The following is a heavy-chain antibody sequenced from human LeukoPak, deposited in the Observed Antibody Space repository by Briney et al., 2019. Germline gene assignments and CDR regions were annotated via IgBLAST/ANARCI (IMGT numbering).Heavy chain of an antibody. CDR3: AKDLRSTTYSYGAFDI. CDR1: GFIFSSYA. Sequence: PGGSLRLSRAASGFIFSSYAMSWVRQAPGKGLEWVSAIGGSGGSTYYADSVKGRFTISRDNSKNTLFLQMNSLRAEDTAVYYCAKDLRSTTYSYGAFDIWGQGTVVTVSS. D-gene: IGHD2/OR15-2a*01. V-gene: IGHV3-23*01. CDR2: IGGSGGST. J-gene: IGHJ3*02.